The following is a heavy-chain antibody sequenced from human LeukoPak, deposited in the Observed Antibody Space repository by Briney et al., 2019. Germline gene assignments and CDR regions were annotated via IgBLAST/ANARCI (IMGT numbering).Heavy chain of an antibody. Sequence: GGTLRLSCAASGFTFSSYGMSWVRQAPGKGLEWVSAISGSGGSTYYADSVKGRFTISRDNSKNTLYLQMNSLRAEDTAVYYCAKDSLIRGVIHYFDYWGQGTLVTVSS. CDR1: GFTFSSYG. V-gene: IGHV3-23*01. J-gene: IGHJ4*02. CDR3: AKDSLIRGVIHYFDY. CDR2: ISGSGGST. D-gene: IGHD3-10*01.